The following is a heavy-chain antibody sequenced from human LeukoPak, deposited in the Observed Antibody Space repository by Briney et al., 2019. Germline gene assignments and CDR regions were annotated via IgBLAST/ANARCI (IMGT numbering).Heavy chain of an antibody. Sequence: PSETLSLTCAVYGGSFSGYYWSWIRQPPGKGLEWIGEINHSGSTNYNPSLMSRVTISVDTSKNQFSLKLSSVTAADTAVYYCARETDWAFDYWGQGTLVTVSS. CDR1: GGSFSGYY. V-gene: IGHV4-34*01. CDR2: INHSGST. CDR3: ARETDWAFDY. D-gene: IGHD3/OR15-3a*01. J-gene: IGHJ4*02.